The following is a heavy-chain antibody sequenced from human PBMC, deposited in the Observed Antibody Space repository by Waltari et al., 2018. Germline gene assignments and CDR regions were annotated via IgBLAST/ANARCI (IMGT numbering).Heavy chain of an antibody. CDR1: GFTFSRYA. J-gene: IGHJ6*03. CDR2: ISYDGSNK. Sequence: QVQLVESGGGVVQPGRSLRLSCAASGFTFSRYAMHWVRQAPGKGLEWVAFISYDGSNKYYADSVKGRFTISRYNSKNTLYLQMNSLRADDTAVYYCARVPYYYMDVWGKGTTVTVSS. V-gene: IGHV3-30-3*01. CDR3: ARVPYYYMDV.